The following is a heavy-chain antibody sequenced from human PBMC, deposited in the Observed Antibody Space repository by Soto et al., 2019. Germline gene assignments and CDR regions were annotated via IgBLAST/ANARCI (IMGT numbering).Heavy chain of an antibody. J-gene: IGHJ6*02. CDR1: GGTFSSYA. V-gene: IGHV1-69*06. D-gene: IGHD6-13*01. Sequence: GASVKVSCKASGGTFSSYAISWVRQAPGQGLEWMGGIIPIFGTANYAQKFQGRVTITADKSTSTAYMELSSLRSEDTAVYYCARDRAAAGKGVYYYGMDVWGQGTTVTVSS. CDR3: ARDRAAAGKGVYYYGMDV. CDR2: IIPIFGTA.